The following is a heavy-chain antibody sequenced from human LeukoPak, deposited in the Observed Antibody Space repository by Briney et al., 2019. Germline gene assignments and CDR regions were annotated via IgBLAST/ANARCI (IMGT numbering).Heavy chain of an antibody. CDR1: GGTFSSYA. V-gene: IGHV1-69*04. CDR2: IIPILGIA. CDR3: ARDSGYYSTDHFQH. J-gene: IGHJ1*01. D-gene: IGHD3-22*01. Sequence: SVKVSCKASGGTFSSYAISWVRQAPGQGLEWMGRIIPILGIANYAQKFQGRVTITADKSTSTAYMELSSLRSEDTAVYYCARDSGYYSTDHFQHWGQGTLVTVSS.